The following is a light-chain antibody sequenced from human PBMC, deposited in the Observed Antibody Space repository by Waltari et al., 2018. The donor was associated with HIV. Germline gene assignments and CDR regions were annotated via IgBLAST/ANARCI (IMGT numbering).Light chain of an antibody. Sequence: QSALTQPASVSGFLGQSINISCTGISTDSRFYQYVSWYQQHPGKIPRLIIFDINNRPSGVSDHFSGSRSGNPSSLTFSGLQSGDEAHYYCASNRLDYTLIFGGGTKLTVL. CDR3: ASNRLDYTLI. CDR1: STDSRFYQY. J-gene: IGLJ2*01. V-gene: IGLV2-14*03. CDR2: DIN.